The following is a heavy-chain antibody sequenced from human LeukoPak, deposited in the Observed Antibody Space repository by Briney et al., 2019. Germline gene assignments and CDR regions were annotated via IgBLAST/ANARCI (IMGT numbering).Heavy chain of an antibody. CDR1: GFTFSSYG. J-gene: IGHJ4*02. V-gene: IGHV3-23*01. Sequence: PGGSLKLSCAASGFTFSSYGMSWVRQAPGKGLEWVSAISGSGGNTHYADSVKGRFTISRDNSKNTVILQMNSLRVEDTAVYYCARTRIEYDFWSGEFDYWGQGTLVTVSS. CDR2: ISGSGGNT. D-gene: IGHD3-3*01. CDR3: ARTRIEYDFWSGEFDY.